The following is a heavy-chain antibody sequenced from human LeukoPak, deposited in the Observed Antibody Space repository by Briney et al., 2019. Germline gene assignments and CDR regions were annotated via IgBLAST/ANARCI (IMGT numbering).Heavy chain of an antibody. CDR2: IYYSGST. V-gene: IGHV4-59*01. Sequence: PSETLSLTCTVSGVSISSYYWSWIRQPPGKGLEWIGYIYYSGSTNYNPSLKSRVTISVDTSKNQFSLKLSSVTAADTAVYYCAREATVTERAFDIWGQGTMVTVSS. CDR1: GVSISSYY. J-gene: IGHJ3*02. D-gene: IGHD4-17*01. CDR3: AREATVTERAFDI.